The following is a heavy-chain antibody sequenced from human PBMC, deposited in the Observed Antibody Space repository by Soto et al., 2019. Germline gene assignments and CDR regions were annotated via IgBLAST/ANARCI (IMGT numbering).Heavy chain of an antibody. CDR3: ARGGYSSSPTYYYYGMDV. Sequence: GASVKVSCKASGYTFTSYVISWVLQAPGQGLEWMGLISPYNGDTIYAQKFQGRVTITADKSTSTAYMELSSLRSEDTAVYYCARGGYSSSPTYYYYGMDVWGQGTTVTVSS. CDR2: ISPYNGDT. J-gene: IGHJ6*02. D-gene: IGHD6-13*01. CDR1: GYTFTSYV. V-gene: IGHV1-18*01.